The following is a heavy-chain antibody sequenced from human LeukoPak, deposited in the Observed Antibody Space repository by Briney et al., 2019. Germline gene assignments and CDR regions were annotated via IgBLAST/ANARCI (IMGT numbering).Heavy chain of an antibody. V-gene: IGHV1-69*06. J-gene: IGHJ6*03. CDR2: IIPMFGTA. D-gene: IGHD6-13*01. CDR3: ARVVGLTGYSSSWYSGYYYYMDV. CDR1: GGTFSSYA. Sequence: SVKVSCKASGGTFSSYAISWVRQAPGQGLEWMGGIIPMFGTANYAQKFQGRVTITADKSTSTAYMELSSLRSEDTAVYYCARVVGLTGYSSSWYSGYYYYMDVWGKGTTVTVSS.